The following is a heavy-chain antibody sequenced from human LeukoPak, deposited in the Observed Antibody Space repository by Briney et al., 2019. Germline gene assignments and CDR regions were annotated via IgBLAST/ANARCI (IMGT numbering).Heavy chain of an antibody. CDR1: GYAFTSYA. CDR3: ASSSWSTRRYYFDY. CDR2: INAGNGNT. D-gene: IGHD6-13*01. Sequence: ASVKVSCKASGYAFTSYAMHWVRQAPGQRLEWMGWINAGNGNTKYSQKFQGRVTITRDTSASTAYMELSSLRSEDTAVYYCASSSWSTRRYYFDYWGQGTLVTVSS. V-gene: IGHV1-3*01. J-gene: IGHJ4*02.